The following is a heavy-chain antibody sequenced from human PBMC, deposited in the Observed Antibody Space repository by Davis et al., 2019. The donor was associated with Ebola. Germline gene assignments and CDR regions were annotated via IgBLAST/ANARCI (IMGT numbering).Heavy chain of an antibody. CDR3: AKIACTNMICSMGIFDY. V-gene: IGHV3-23*01. J-gene: IGHJ4*02. CDR1: GISLSSCA. Sequence: PGGSLRLSCVVSGISLSSCAMSWVRQAPGKGPEWVSGISESGGNTYYAGSVKGRFSISRDSSKNTLYLQMDSLRAEDTAVYYCAKIACTNMICSMGIFDYWDQGTLVTVSS. D-gene: IGHD2-8*01. CDR2: ISESGGNT.